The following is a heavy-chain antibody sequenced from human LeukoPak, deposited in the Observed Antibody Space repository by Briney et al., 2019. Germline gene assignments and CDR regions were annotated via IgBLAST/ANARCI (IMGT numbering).Heavy chain of an antibody. Sequence: GGSLRLSCAASGFTLSSYGIHWVRQAPGKGLEWVTLISYDGNDKYYADSVKGRFTISRDNSKNTLYLQMNSLRAEDTAVYYCAKECCSSSAFDYWGQGTLVTVSP. CDR1: GFTLSSYG. CDR2: ISYDGNDK. V-gene: IGHV3-30*18. J-gene: IGHJ4*02. D-gene: IGHD6-6*01. CDR3: AKECCSSSAFDY.